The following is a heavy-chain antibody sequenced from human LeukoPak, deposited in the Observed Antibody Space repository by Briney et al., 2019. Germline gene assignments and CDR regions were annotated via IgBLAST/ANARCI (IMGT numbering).Heavy chain of an antibody. J-gene: IGHJ3*02. V-gene: IGHV3-9*01. D-gene: IGHD1-1*01. CDR2: ISWDSGSS. CDR3: VKDLRLDLHLDTFHI. CDR1: GFNLDDYA. Sequence: PGRSLRLSCAASGFNLDDYAMHWVRQAPGKGLEWVSGISWDSGSSVYVGSVKGRFTISRDNAKNSLYLQMDSLTPEDSALYYCVKDLRLDLHLDTFHIWGRGTRVTVSS.